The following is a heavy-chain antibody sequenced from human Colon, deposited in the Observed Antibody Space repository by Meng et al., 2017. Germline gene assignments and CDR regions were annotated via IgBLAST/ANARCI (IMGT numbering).Heavy chain of an antibody. D-gene: IGHD1-26*01. CDR1: GYTFTALD. CDR2: INPNSGET. J-gene: IGHJ4*02. V-gene: IGHV1-8*01. Sequence: QVQLVQSGAEVKKPGASVRVSCKASGYTFTALDINWVRQATGQGLEWMGWINPNSGETGYAQKFQGRFTMTRDTSISTFYMELSSPTSDDTAVYYCARGIWEGFDYWGQGALVTVSS. CDR3: ARGIWEGFDY.